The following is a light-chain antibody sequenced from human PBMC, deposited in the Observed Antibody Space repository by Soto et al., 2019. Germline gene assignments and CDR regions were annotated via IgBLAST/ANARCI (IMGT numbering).Light chain of an antibody. Sequence: DIHMTQSASTLSASVGDRVTITCRASQSISSWLAWYQQKPGKAPKLLIYDASSLESGVPSRLSGSGSGTEFTLTISSPQPDDFATYYCQQYNSYSTSGQGTKVDIK. V-gene: IGKV1-5*01. CDR2: DAS. CDR3: QQYNSYST. J-gene: IGKJ1*01. CDR1: QSISSW.